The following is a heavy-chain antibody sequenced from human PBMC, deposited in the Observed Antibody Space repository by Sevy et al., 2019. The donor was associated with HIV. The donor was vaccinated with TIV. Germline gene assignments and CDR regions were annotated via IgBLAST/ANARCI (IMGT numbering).Heavy chain of an antibody. CDR1: GFTFSSYW. CDR2: INLDGSET. V-gene: IGHV3-7*01. Sequence: GGSLRLSCAASGFTFSSYWMSWVRQAPGKGLEWLATINLDGSETFYVDSVKGRFTISRHNPRKSVYLQMTSLSAEDTAVYYCARLFYGSADYWGQGTLVTFSS. CDR3: ARLFYGSADY. J-gene: IGHJ4*02. D-gene: IGHD3-10*01.